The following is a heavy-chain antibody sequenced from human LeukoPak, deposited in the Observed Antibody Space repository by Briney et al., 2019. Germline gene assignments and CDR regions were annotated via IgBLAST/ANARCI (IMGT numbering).Heavy chain of an antibody. V-gene: IGHV1-46*01. D-gene: IGHD6-19*01. Sequence: ASVKVSCEASGYTFTSYYMHWVRQAPGQGLEWMGIINSSGGSTTYAQKFQGRVTMTRDTSTSTVYMELSSLRSEDTAVHYCARAPLTGIAVAGTDFDYWGQGTLVTVSS. CDR3: ARAPLTGIAVAGTDFDY. CDR2: INSSGGST. CDR1: GYTFTSYY. J-gene: IGHJ4*02.